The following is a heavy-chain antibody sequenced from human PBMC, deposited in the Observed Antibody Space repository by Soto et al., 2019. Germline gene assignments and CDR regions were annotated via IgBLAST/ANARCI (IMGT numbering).Heavy chain of an antibody. CDR2: ISAYRGDT. CDR3: ARDLRGYQLLSSPLDC. D-gene: IGHD2-2*01. Sequence: QVQLVQSGTEVKKPGASVKVSCKASGYAFTSYGISWVRQAPGQGLEWMGWISAYRGDTSYAQKFQGRVTVTTDTSTNTAYMELRSLRSDDTAVYYCARDLRGYQLLSSPLDCWGQGTLVTVSS. V-gene: IGHV1-18*04. J-gene: IGHJ4*02. CDR1: GYAFTSYG.